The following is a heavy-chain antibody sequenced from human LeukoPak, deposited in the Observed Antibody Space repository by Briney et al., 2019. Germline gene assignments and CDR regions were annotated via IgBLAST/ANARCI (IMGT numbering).Heavy chain of an antibody. J-gene: IGHJ4*02. V-gene: IGHV4-30-4*08. CDR3: ASNRGYSYGYGY. Sequence: SQTLSLTCTVSAGSISSGDYYWSWLRQPPGKGLEWFGYIYYSGSTYYNPSLKSRVTISVDTSKNQFSLKLSSVTAADTAVYYCASNRGYSYGYGYWGQGTLVTVSS. CDR1: AGSISSGDYY. CDR2: IYYSGST. D-gene: IGHD5-18*01.